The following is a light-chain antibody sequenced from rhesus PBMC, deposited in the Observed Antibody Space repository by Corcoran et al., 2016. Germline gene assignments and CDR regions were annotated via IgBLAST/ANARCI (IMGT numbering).Light chain of an antibody. CDR3: QQHNTSPWT. CDR1: LDVRSF. V-gene: IGKV1S14*01. J-gene: IGKJ1*01. CDR2: YAS. Sequence: DIQMTQSPSSLSASVGDTITITCRASLDVRSFVAWYQQKHGKAPRPLIHYASNLETGVPSRVSGSGSGTDFTLTLRSLQPEDFATYYCQQHNTSPWTFGQGTKVEIK.